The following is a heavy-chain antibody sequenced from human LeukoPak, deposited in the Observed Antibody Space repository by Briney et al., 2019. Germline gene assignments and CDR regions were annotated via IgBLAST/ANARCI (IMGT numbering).Heavy chain of an antibody. V-gene: IGHV3-74*03. D-gene: IGHD5-18*01. CDR2: ISPDGRNP. J-gene: IGHJ4*02. CDR1: GFSLGTYW. CDR3: ARGDGIQLWSPFDY. Sequence: GGSLSLSCVASGFSLGTYWMHWVRQAPGKGLVWVSRISPDGRNPMYADSVKGRFTIPRDNAKNSLYLQMNSLRAEDTAVYYCARGDGIQLWSPFDYWGQGTLVTVSS.